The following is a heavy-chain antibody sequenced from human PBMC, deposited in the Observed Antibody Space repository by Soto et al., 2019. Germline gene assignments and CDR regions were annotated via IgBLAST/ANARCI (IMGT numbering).Heavy chain of an antibody. Sequence: QVQLQQWGAGLLKPSETLSLTCAVYGGSFSGYYWSWIRQPPGKGLEWIGEINHSGSTNYNPSLKSRVTISVDTSTNQFSLKLSSVTAADTAVYYCARPANSSAGTYYFDYWGQGTLVTVSS. CDR3: ARPANSSAGTYYFDY. J-gene: IGHJ4*02. V-gene: IGHV4-34*01. CDR2: INHSGST. CDR1: GGSFSGYY. D-gene: IGHD6-25*01.